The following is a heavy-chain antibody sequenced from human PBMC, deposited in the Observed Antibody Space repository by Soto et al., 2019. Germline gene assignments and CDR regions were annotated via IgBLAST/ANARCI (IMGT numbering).Heavy chain of an antibody. Sequence: GGSLRLSCAASGITVSSNYMSWVRQAPGKGLEWVSVIYSGGSTYYAVSVKGRITISRDNSKNTLYLQMNSLRAEDTAVYYCARSSYSNSSVFDYWGQGTLVTVSS. V-gene: IGHV3-53*01. D-gene: IGHD6-6*01. J-gene: IGHJ4*02. CDR1: GITVSSNY. CDR2: IYSGGST. CDR3: ARSSYSNSSVFDY.